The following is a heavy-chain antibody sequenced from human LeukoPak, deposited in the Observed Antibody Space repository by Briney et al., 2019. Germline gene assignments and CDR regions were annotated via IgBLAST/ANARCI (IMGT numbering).Heavy chain of an antibody. V-gene: IGHV1-46*01. CDR1: GGTFSSYA. J-gene: IGHJ4*02. CDR3: ARTAARRFDY. Sequence: ASVKVSCKASGGTFSSYAISWVRQAPGQGLEWMGIINPTGGSTTYAQKFQGRVTMTRDTSTSTVYMELSSLRSDNTAVYYCARTAARRFDYWGQGTLVTVSS. CDR2: INPTGGST. D-gene: IGHD6-6*01.